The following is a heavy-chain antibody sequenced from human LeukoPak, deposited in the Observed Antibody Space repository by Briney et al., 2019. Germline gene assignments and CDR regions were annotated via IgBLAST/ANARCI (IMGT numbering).Heavy chain of an antibody. J-gene: IGHJ3*02. CDR3: ARGPYYYDSSGYAFDI. Sequence: PGGSLRLSCAASGFTFSSYAMHWVRQAPGKGLEWVAVISYDGSNKYYTDSVKGRFTISRDNSKNTLYLKMNSLRAEDTAVYCCARGPYYYDSSGYAFDIWGQGTMVTVSS. D-gene: IGHD3-22*01. CDR1: GFTFSSYA. CDR2: ISYDGSNK. V-gene: IGHV3-30*04.